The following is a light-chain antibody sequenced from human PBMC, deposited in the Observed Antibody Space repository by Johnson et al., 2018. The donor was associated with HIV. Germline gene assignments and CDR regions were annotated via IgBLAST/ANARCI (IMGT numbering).Light chain of an antibody. CDR3: GTWDTSLSAYV. Sequence: SVLTQPPSVSAAPGQKVTISCSGSNSNIGNNYVSWYQQLPGTAPKLLIYESTNRPSGIPDRFSGSKSGTSATLGISGLQTGDEADYYCGTWDTSLSAYVFGTGTTVTVL. CDR1: NSNIGNNY. J-gene: IGLJ1*01. CDR2: EST. V-gene: IGLV1-51*02.